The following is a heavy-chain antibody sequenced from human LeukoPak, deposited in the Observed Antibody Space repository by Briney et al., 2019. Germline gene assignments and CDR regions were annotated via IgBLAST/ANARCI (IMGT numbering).Heavy chain of an antibody. CDR2: ISSSGSTI. CDR1: GFTFSDYY. D-gene: IGHD1-1*01. J-gene: IGHJ4*02. Sequence: GGSLRLSCAASGFTFSDYYMSWIRQAPGKGLEWVSYISSSGSTIYYADSVKGRFTISRDNAKNSLYLQMNSLGAEDTAVYFCARLWADQLAFDHWGQGTLVTVSS. CDR3: ARLWADQLAFDH. V-gene: IGHV3-11*04.